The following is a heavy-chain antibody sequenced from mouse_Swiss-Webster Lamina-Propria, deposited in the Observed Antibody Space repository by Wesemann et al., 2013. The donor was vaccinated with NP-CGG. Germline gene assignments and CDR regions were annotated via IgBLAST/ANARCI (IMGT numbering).Heavy chain of an antibody. D-gene: IGHD2-2*01. Sequence: GAELVKPGASVKLSCKASGYTLTSYYMYWVKQRPGQGLEWIGEINPSNGGTNFNEKFKSKATLTVDKSSSTAYMQLSSLTSEDSAVYYCTRKWLGGFDYWGQGTTLTVSS. CDR2: INPSNGGT. V-gene: IGHV1S81*02. CDR3: TRKWLGGFDY. J-gene: IGHJ2*01. CDR1: GYTLTSYY.